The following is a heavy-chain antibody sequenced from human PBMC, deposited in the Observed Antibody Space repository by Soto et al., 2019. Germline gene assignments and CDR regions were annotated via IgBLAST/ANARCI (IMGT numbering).Heavy chain of an antibody. D-gene: IGHD2-15*01. J-gene: IGHJ4*02. CDR3: ASGGGYCSGGSCYSE. Sequence: QVQLVQSGAEVKKPGSSVKVSCKASGGTFSSYTISWVRQAPGQGLEWMGRIIPILGIANYAQKFQGRVTITADKSTTTAYMELSSLRSDDTAVYYCASGGGYCSGGSCYSEWGQGTLVTVSS. CDR2: IIPILGIA. V-gene: IGHV1-69*02. CDR1: GGTFSSYT.